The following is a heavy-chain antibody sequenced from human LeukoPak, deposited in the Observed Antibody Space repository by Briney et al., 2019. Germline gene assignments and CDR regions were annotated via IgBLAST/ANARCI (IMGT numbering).Heavy chain of an antibody. D-gene: IGHD3-22*01. CDR2: IRYDGSNK. J-gene: IGHJ4*02. CDR1: GFTFGSYG. V-gene: IGHV3-30*02. CDR3: AKDRYYYDSSGQCFDY. Sequence: GGSLRLSCAASGFTFGSYGMHWVRQAPGKGLEWVAFIRYDGSNKYYADSVKGRFTISRDNSKNTLYLQMNSLRAEDTAVYYCAKDRYYYDSSGQCFDYWGQGTLVTVSS.